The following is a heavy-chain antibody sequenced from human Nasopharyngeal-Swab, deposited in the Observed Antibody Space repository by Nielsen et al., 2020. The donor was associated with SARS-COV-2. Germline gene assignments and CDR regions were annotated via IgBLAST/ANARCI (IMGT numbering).Heavy chain of an antibody. CDR2: ISSSSSTI. CDR3: ARDSPIAAAADWYFDL. CDR1: GFTFSSYS. J-gene: IGHJ2*01. V-gene: IGHV3-48*02. Sequence: GGSLRLSCAASGFTFSSYSMNWVRQAPGKGLEWVSYISSSSSTIYNADSVKGRLTVSRDNAKNSLYLEMNSLRDEDTAVYYCARDSPIAAAADWYFDLWGRGTLVTVSS. D-gene: IGHD6-13*01.